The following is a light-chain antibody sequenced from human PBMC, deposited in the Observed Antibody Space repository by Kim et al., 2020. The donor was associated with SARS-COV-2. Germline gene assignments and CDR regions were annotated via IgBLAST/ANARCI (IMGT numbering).Light chain of an antibody. J-gene: IGLJ3*02. CDR3: SSYSTSGAWV. CDR1: SSDIGAYNF. CDR2: DVT. Sequence: QSALTQPASVSGSPGQSITISCTGSSSDIGAYNFVSWFQQHPDKAPKLMIYDVTKWPSGISNRFSGSKSGNTASLTISGLQAEDEADYYSSSYSTSGAWVFGGGTQLTVL. V-gene: IGLV2-14*03.